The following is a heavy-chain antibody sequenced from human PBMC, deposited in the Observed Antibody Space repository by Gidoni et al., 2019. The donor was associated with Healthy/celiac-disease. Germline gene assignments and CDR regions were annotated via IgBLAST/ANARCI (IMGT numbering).Heavy chain of an antibody. CDR3: AVSPTPSSLPHRY. J-gene: IGHJ4*02. CDR2: INPNSGGT. V-gene: IGHV1-2*02. Sequence: QVQLVQSGAEVKKPGASVKVSCTASGYTFTGYYMHWVRQAPGQGLEWMGWINPNSGGTNYAQKFQGRVTMTRDTSISTAYMELSRLRSDDTVVYYCAVSPTPSSLPHRYWGQGTLVTVSS. D-gene: IGHD1-1*01. CDR1: GYTFTGYY.